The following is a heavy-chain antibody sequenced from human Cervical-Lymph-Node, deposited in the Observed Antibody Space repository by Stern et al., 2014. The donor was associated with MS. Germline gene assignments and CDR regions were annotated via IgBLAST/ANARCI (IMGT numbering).Heavy chain of an antibody. V-gene: IGHV3-33*01. CDR2: IWYDGSTP. CDR1: GFSFSRYA. D-gene: IGHD6-13*01. CDR3: ASAYSSSHYYFDY. Sequence: VQLVESGGGVVQPGRSLRLSCAASGFSFSRYAMHWVRQAPGKGLEWVALIWYDGSTPYYADSVTGRFTISRDNFKNTLYLQMSSLRAENTAVYYCASAYSSSHYYFDYWGQGTLVTVSS. J-gene: IGHJ4*02.